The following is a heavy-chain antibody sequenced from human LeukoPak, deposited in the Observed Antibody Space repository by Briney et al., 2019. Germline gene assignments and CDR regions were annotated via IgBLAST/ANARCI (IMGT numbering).Heavy chain of an antibody. V-gene: IGHV6-1*01. CDR2: TYFRSTWGH. Sequence: SQTLSLTCAISGDSVSSNSAAWNWIRQSPSRGLEWLGRTYFRSTWGHDYALSVKSRIIIAPDTSKNQFSLQLNSVTPEDTAVYYCARDILGEGSTWGQGTLVTVSS. CDR1: GDSVSSNSAA. CDR3: ARDILGEGST. J-gene: IGHJ5*02.